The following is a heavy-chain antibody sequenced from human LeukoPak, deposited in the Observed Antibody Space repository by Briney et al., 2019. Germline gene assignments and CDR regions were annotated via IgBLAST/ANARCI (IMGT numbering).Heavy chain of an antibody. D-gene: IGHD3-10*02. V-gene: IGHV3-23*01. CDR1: GFTFSSYA. Sequence: QSGGSLRLSCAASGFTFSSYAMSWVRQAPGKGLEWVSAISGSGGSTYYADSVKGRFTISRDNSKNTLYLQMNSLRAEDTAVYYCAKSRMFLSWFDPWGQGTLVTVSS. J-gene: IGHJ5*02. CDR3: AKSRMFLSWFDP. CDR2: ISGSGGST.